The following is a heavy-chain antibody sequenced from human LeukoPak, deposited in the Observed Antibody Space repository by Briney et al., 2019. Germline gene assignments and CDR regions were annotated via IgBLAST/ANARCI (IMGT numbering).Heavy chain of an antibody. V-gene: IGHV4-39*01. CDR1: GGSLSSSSYH. J-gene: IGHJ4*02. D-gene: IGHD3-10*01. CDR2: IYYSGSA. Sequence: SETLSLTCSVSGGSLSSSSYHWGWIRQSPGKGLEWIGSIYYSGSAYYNPSLKSRLTISVDTSKNHFSLKLNCVTAADTAVYYCARCISMVRGVIRPPDYWGQGTLVTVSS. CDR3: ARCISMVRGVIRPPDY.